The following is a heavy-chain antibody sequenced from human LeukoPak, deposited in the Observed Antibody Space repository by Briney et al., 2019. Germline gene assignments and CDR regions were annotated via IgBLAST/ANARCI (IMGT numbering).Heavy chain of an antibody. CDR3: AKLRGVAAAGTGYFDP. D-gene: IGHD6-13*01. V-gene: IGHV3-30*18. CDR1: GFTFSNYG. Sequence: GGSLRLSCAASGFTFSNYGMHWVRQAPGKGLEWVAVISYDGSNKYYADSVKGRFTISRDNSKNTLYLQMNSLRGEDTAVYYCAKLRGVAAAGTGYFDPWGQGTLVTVSS. CDR2: ISYDGSNK. J-gene: IGHJ5*01.